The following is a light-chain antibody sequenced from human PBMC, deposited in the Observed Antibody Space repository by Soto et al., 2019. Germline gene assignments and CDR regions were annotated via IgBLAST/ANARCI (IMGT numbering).Light chain of an antibody. J-gene: IGLJ1*01. CDR2: TNN. CDR3: ATWDDSLSAYV. V-gene: IGLV1-44*01. Sequence: QSVLTQPPSASGTPGQRVTISCSGSSSNIGNNLVSWYQQLPGAAPKLLIHTNNQRPSGVPDRFSGSKSGPSASLAISGLQSEDEADYCCATWDDSLSAYVFGSGTKVTVL. CDR1: SSNIGNNL.